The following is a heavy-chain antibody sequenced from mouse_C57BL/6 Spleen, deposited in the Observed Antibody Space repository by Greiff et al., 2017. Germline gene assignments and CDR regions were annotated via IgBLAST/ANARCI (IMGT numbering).Heavy chain of an antibody. D-gene: IGHD1-1*01. V-gene: IGHV2-2*01. CDR1: GFSLTSYG. CDR2: IWSGGST. CDR3: ASTVVASRYAMDY. J-gene: IGHJ4*01. Sequence: QVQLKESGPGLVQPSQSLSITCTVSGFSLTSYGVHWVRQSPGKGLEWLGVIWSGGSTDYNAAFISRLSISKDNSKSQVFFKMNSLQADDTAIYYCASTVVASRYAMDYWGQGTSVTVSS.